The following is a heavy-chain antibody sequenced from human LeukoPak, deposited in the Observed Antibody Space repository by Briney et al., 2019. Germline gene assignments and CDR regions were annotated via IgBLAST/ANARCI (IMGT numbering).Heavy chain of an antibody. D-gene: IGHD2-2*01. CDR1: GGSISSGSYY. CDR2: IYTSGST. Sequence: SETLSLTCTVSGGSISSGSYYWSWIRQPAGKGLEWIGRIYTSGSTNYNPSLKSRVTISVDTSKNQFSLKLSSVTAADTAVYYCVVVPVASWFDPWGQGTLVTVSS. J-gene: IGHJ5*02. CDR3: VVVPVASWFDP. V-gene: IGHV4-61*02.